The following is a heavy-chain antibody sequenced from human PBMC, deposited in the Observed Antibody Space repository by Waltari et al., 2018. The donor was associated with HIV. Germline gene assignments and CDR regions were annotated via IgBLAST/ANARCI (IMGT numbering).Heavy chain of an antibody. CDR1: GASLSSAKFY. CDR3: AATRADWGATGGWDL. V-gene: IGHV4-61*02. CDR2: AFASGSA. Sequence: QVHLQESGPGLVKPSQTLSLTCTVSGASLSSAKFYWNWIRQPAGKGLEWIGRAFASGSANYNSSLQSRGTVSMDPSQNLFSLKLFSLTGADTATYYCAATRADWGATGGWDLWGQGTVVTVSS. J-gene: IGHJ5*02. D-gene: IGHD2-15*01.